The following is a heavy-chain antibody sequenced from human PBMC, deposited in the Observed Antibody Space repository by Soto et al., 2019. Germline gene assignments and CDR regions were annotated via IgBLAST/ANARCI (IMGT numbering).Heavy chain of an antibody. CDR2: ISAYNGNT. Sequence: QDQLLQSGAEVKKPGASVKVSCQASGYTFSSYGITWVRQAPGQGLEWVGWISAYNGNTKSAQKFQGRVTLTTDTSTSTAYMDLRSLRSDDTAVYFCARDEVVEVPFYHDALDLLGQGTLVSVSS. V-gene: IGHV1-18*01. CDR1: GYTFSSYG. J-gene: IGHJ3*01. D-gene: IGHD2-2*01. CDR3: ARDEVVEVPFYHDALDL.